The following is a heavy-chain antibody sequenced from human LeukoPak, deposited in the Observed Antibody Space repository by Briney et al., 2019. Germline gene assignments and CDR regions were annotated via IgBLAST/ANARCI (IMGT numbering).Heavy chain of an antibody. J-gene: IGHJ3*02. V-gene: IGHV4-39*07. CDR1: GGSISSSSYY. D-gene: IGHD5-12*01. Sequence: KPSETLSLTCTVSGGSISSSSYYWGWIRQPPGKGLEWIGSIYYSGSTNYNPSFKSRVTISVDTSKNQFSLKLSSVTAADTAVYYCARGRVATQIWGQGTMVTVSS. CDR3: ARGRVATQI. CDR2: IYYSGST.